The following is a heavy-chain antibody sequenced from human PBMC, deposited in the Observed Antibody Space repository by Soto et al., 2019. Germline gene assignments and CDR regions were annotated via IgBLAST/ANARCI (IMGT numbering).Heavy chain of an antibody. CDR1: GFTFSSYA. CDR3: AREVMVTGTTAGFDY. D-gene: IGHD1-7*01. CDR2: ISYDGSNK. J-gene: IGHJ4*02. V-gene: IGHV3-30-3*01. Sequence: QVQLVESGGGVVQPGRSLRLSCAASGFTFSSYAMHWVRQAPGKGLEWVAVISYDGSNKYYADSVKGRITISRDNSKNTLYLQMNSLRAEDTAVYYCAREVMVTGTTAGFDYWGQGTLVTVSS.